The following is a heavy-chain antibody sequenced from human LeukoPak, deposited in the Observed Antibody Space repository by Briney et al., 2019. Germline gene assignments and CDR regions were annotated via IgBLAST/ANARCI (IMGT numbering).Heavy chain of an antibody. CDR2: ISYSGST. Sequence: SETLSLTCTVSGGSISRYYWRWLRQPPGKGLEWIGYISYSGSTSHNPSLKSRVTISVDTSKNQFSLNLSSLTAADTAVYYCAIHIEPVNWYFDLWGRGTLVTVSS. CDR1: GGSISRYY. CDR3: AIHIEPVNWYFDL. V-gene: IGHV4-59*01. D-gene: IGHD2-21*01. J-gene: IGHJ2*01.